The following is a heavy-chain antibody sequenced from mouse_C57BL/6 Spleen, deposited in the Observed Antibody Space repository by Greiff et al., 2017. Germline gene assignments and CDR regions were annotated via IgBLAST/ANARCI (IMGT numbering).Heavy chain of an antibody. CDR3: TTGDSTGEGAY. CDR2: IDPENGDT. V-gene: IGHV14-4*01. Sequence: EVQLQQSGAELVRPGASVKLSCTASGFNIKDDYMHWVKQRPEQGLEWIGWIDPENGDTEYASKFQGKATITADTSSNTAYLQLSSLTSEDTAVYYCTTGDSTGEGAYWGQGTLVTVSA. J-gene: IGHJ3*01. D-gene: IGHD2-1*01. CDR1: GFNIKDDY.